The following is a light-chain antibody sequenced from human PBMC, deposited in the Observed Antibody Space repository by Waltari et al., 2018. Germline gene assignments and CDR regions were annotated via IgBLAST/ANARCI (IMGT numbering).Light chain of an antibody. V-gene: IGLV6-57*04. CDR2: EDD. CDR3: QSYDSTNVV. J-gene: IGLJ2*01. CDR1: SAAIARFS. Sequence: FMLTQPHSVSQSPGKTVTIPRTRNSAAIARFSVPWFQQRPGSAPTTVIYEDDQRPSGVPDRFSGSVDSSSNSASLTISGLKTEDEADYYCQSYDSTNVVFGGGTKLTVL.